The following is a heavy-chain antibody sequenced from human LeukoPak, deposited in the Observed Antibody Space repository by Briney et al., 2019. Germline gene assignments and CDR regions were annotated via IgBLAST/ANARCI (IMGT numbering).Heavy chain of an antibody. CDR2: IKQDGSEK. Sequence: PGGSLRLSCAASGFTFSSYWMSWVRQAPGKGLEWVANIKQDGSEKNYVDSVKGRFTISRDNAKNSLYLQMNTLRDEDTAVYYCAREDDWNYEDYWGQGTLVTVSS. D-gene: IGHD1-7*01. V-gene: IGHV3-7*01. J-gene: IGHJ4*02. CDR1: GFTFSSYW. CDR3: AREDDWNYEDY.